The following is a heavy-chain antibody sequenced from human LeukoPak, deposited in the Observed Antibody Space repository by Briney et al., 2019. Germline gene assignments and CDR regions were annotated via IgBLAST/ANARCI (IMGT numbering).Heavy chain of an antibody. V-gene: IGHV3-30-3*01. D-gene: IGHD6-6*01. CDR2: ISYDGSNK. CDR1: GFAFSSYA. Sequence: GGSLRLSCAASGFAFSSYAMHWVRQAPGKGLEWVAVISYDGSNKYFADSVKGRFTISRDNSKNTLYLQMNSLRAEDTVVYYCARLLVGEQLAYFDYWGQGTLVTVSS. J-gene: IGHJ4*02. CDR3: ARLLVGEQLAYFDY.